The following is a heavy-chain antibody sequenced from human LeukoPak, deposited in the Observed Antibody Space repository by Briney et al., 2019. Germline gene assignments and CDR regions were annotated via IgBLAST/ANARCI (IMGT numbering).Heavy chain of an antibody. CDR3: TTESGSPGYYGMDV. V-gene: IGHV3-15*01. CDR2: IKSKTDGGTT. CDR1: GFTFSNAW. J-gene: IGHJ6*02. D-gene: IGHD3-10*01. Sequence: GGSLRLSCAASGFTFSNAWMSWVRQAPGKGLEWVGRIKSKTDGGTTDYAAPVRGRFTISRDDSKNTLYLQMNSLKTEDTAVYYCTTESGSPGYYGMDVWGQGTTVTVSS.